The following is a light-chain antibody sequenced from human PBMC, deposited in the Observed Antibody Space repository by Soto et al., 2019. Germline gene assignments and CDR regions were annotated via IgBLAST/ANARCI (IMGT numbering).Light chain of an antibody. CDR2: AAS. CDR3: QKYNTAPLS. J-gene: IGKJ4*01. V-gene: IGKV1-27*01. Sequence: DIHMTQSASSLSASVGDIVTINCRASQGISNYLAWYQQKPGKVPKVLIYAASTLQSGVPSRFSGSGSGTDFTLTISSLQPEDVATYYCQKYNTAPLSFGGGTKVDIK. CDR1: QGISNY.